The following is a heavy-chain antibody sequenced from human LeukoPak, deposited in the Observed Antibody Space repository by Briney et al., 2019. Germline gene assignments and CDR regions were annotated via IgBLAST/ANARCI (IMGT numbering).Heavy chain of an antibody. V-gene: IGHV1-2*02. J-gene: IGHJ4*02. CDR2: INPNSGDT. D-gene: IGHD3-10*01. CDR1: GYTFTAYY. Sequence: ASVKVSCKASGYTFTAYYMYWMRQAPGQGLEWMGWINPNSGDTSYAQKFQGRVTMTRDTSINTAYMELSSLRFDDTAIYYCAREARVDGGSGTYPRENDYWGQGTRVTVSS. CDR3: AREARVDGGSGTYPRENDY.